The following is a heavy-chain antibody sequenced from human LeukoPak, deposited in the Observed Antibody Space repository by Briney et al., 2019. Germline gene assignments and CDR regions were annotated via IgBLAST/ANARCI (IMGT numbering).Heavy chain of an antibody. V-gene: IGHV3-21*01. CDR1: EFTFSSYS. CDR3: AKDRGSSGWLSFDF. D-gene: IGHD6-19*01. CDR2: ISSSSSYI. Sequence: GGSLRLSCAASEFTFSSYSMNWVRQAPGKGLEWLSSISSSSSYIYYADSVKGRFTISRDNSKNTLYLQMNSLRAEDTAVYYCAKDRGSSGWLSFDFWGQGTLVTISS. J-gene: IGHJ4*02.